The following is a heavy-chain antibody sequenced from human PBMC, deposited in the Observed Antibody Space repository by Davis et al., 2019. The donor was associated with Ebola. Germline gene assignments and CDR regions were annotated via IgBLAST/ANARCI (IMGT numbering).Heavy chain of an antibody. CDR2: INPNSGGT. J-gene: IGHJ6*02. CDR1: GYTFTSYA. V-gene: IGHV1-2*06. CDR3: ARGGISMTVVPRDYYYGLDV. Sequence: AASVKVSCKASGYTFTSYAMHWVRQAPGQGLEWMGRINPNSGGTNYAQKFQGRVTMTRDTSISTAYMELSRLRSDDTAVYYCARGGISMTVVPRDYYYGLDVWGQGTTVIVSS. D-gene: IGHD3-22*01.